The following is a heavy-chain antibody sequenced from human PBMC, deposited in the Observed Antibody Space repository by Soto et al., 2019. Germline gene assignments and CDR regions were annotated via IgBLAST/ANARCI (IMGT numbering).Heavy chain of an antibody. CDR3: ARGGYCSGGSCYSGLVGAFDI. V-gene: IGHV1-8*01. J-gene: IGHJ3*02. Sequence: QVQLVQSGAEVKKPGASVKVSCKASGYTFTSYDINWVRQATGQGLEWMGWMNPNSGNTGYAQKFQGRVTMTRNNSISTAYMELSSLRSEDTAVYYCARGGYCSGGSCYSGLVGAFDIWGQGTMVTVSS. CDR1: GYTFTSYD. D-gene: IGHD2-15*01. CDR2: MNPNSGNT.